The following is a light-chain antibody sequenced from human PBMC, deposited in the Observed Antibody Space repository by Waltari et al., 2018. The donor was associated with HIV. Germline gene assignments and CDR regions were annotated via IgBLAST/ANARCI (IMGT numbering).Light chain of an antibody. V-gene: IGKV3-15*01. J-gene: IGKJ2*01. Sequence: EIVMTQSPATLSVSPGERATLSCRASQSISNSLVWYQQKPGQAPRLLIYGASTRSPGIPARFSGSGSGTEFTLTISSLQSEDFAVYYCQQYNNWPPRTFGQGTKLEIK. CDR2: GAS. CDR1: QSISNS. CDR3: QQYNNWPPRT.